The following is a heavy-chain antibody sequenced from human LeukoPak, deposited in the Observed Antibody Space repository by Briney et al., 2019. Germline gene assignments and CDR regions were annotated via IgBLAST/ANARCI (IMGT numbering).Heavy chain of an antibody. D-gene: IGHD3-3*01. CDR2: IYTSGST. V-gene: IGHV4-38-2*02. CDR1: GYSISSGYY. J-gene: IGHJ4*02. CDR3: ARVVYDFWSGYYRSEDYFDY. Sequence: PSETLSLTCTVSGYSISSGYYWGWIRQPPGKGLEWIGRIYTSGSTNYNPSLKSRVTMSVDTSKNQFSLKLSSVTAADTAVYYCARVVYDFWSGYYRSEDYFDYWGQGTLVTVSS.